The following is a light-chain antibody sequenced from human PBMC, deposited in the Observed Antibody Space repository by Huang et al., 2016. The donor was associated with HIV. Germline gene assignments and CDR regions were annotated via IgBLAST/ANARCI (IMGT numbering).Light chain of an antibody. V-gene: IGKV1-5*03. CDR3: QYGET. CDR1: QNISSW. Sequence: DIQMTQSPSTLSAFVGDRLTTTCRASQNISSWLAWYQQKPGKAPRLLIYEISSLESWVPSRFSGSGSGTEFTLTISSLQPDDIGTYYCQYGETFGQGSKVEVK. CDR2: EIS. J-gene: IGKJ1*01.